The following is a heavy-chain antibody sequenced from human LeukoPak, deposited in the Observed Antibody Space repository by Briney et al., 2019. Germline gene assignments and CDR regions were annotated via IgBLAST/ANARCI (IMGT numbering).Heavy chain of an antibody. D-gene: IGHD3-10*01. Sequence: WGSLRLSCAASGFTFSGYSMNWVRQAPGKGLEWVSSISSSSSYIYYADSVKGRFTISRDNAKNSLYLQMNSLRAEDTAVYYCARDGYYGSNDAFDIWGQGTMVPVSS. CDR1: GFTFSGYS. CDR3: ARDGYYGSNDAFDI. CDR2: ISSSSSYI. V-gene: IGHV3-21*01. J-gene: IGHJ3*02.